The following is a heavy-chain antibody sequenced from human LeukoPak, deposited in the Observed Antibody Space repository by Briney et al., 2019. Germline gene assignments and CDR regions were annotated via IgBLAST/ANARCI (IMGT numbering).Heavy chain of an antibody. Sequence: GGSLRLSCAASGFTFSSYWMHWVRQAPGKGLVWVSRINSDGSSRSYADSVKGRFTISRDNAKNTLYLQMNSLRAEDTAVYYCAHYDSSSYRAFDIWGQGTMVTVSS. CDR3: AHYDSSSYRAFDI. J-gene: IGHJ3*02. V-gene: IGHV3-74*01. CDR1: GFTFSSYW. CDR2: INSDGSSR. D-gene: IGHD3-22*01.